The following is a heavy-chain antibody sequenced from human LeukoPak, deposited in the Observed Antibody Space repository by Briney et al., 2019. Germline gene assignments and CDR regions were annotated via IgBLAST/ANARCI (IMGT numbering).Heavy chain of an antibody. V-gene: IGHV4-59*01. CDR1: GGSISSYY. D-gene: IGHD1-26*01. J-gene: IGHJ5*02. CDR3: ARGGPVGSWFDP. Sequence: SETLSLTCTVSGGSISSYYWSWIRRPPGKGQEWIGYIYYSGSTKYNPSLKSRVTISVDMSKNQFSLKLSSVTAADTAVYYCARGGPVGSWFDPWGQGTLVSVSS. CDR2: IYYSGST.